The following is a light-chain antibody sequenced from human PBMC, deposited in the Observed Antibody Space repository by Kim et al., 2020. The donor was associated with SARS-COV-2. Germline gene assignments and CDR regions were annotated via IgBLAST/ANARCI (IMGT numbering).Light chain of an antibody. Sequence: PGQPGTISTTGTSNDVGVYNYVSWYQHHPGNAPTLMIYDVSNRPSGVPDRFSGSKSGNTASLTISGLQPEDEADYYCCSYAGSYTVFGGGTQLTVL. V-gene: IGLV2-11*01. J-gene: IGLJ2*01. CDR1: SNDVGVYNY. CDR3: CSYAGSYTV. CDR2: DVS.